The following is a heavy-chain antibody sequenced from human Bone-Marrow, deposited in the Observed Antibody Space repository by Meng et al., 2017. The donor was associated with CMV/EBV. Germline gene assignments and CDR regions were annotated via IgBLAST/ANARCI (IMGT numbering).Heavy chain of an antibody. CDR1: GYTFTSYD. Sequence: SVKVSCKDCGYTFTSYDINWVRQATGQGLEWMGWMNPNSGNTGYAQKFQGRVTITRNTSISTAYMELSSLRSEDTAVYYCARTSLDCSSTSCPGAFDIWGQGTMVTFSS. CDR2: MNPNSGNT. V-gene: IGHV1-8*03. CDR3: ARTSLDCSSTSCPGAFDI. J-gene: IGHJ3*02. D-gene: IGHD2-2*01.